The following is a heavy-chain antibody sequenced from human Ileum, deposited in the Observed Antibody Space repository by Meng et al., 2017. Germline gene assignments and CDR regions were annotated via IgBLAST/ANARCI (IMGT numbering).Heavy chain of an antibody. J-gene: IGHJ4*02. CDR1: GFTFSSYS. Sequence: GGSLRLSCAVSGFTFSSYSMNCVRQPPGEGLEWVSSISSSSSYIYYADSVKGRFTISRDNAKNSLYLKMNSMRAEDTAVYYCARDQDNRSGRRFDYWGQGTLVTVSS. CDR3: ARDQDNRSGRRFDY. CDR2: ISSSSSYI. D-gene: IGHD6-19*01. V-gene: IGHV3-21*01.